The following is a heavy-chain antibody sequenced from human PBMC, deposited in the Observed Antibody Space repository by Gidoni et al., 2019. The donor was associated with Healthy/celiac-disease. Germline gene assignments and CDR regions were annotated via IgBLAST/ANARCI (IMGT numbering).Heavy chain of an antibody. CDR2: TFSNDEK. J-gene: IGHJ3*02. CDR3: ARIQVTDGDAFDI. D-gene: IGHD2-21*02. Sequence: QVTLKESGPVLVKPTATLTLTCTVSGFSLSNARMGVSWIRQPPGKALEWLAHTFSNDEKSYSTSLKSRLTISKDTTKSQVVLTMTNMDPVDTATYYCARIQVTDGDAFDIWGQGTMVTVSS. V-gene: IGHV2-26*01. CDR1: GFSLSNARMG.